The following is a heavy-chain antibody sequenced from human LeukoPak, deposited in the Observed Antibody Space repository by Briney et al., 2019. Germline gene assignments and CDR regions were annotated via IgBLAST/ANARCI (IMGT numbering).Heavy chain of an antibody. Sequence: GGSLRLSCAASGFVFSSYGMHWVRQAPGKGLEWVAVIWYDGSNKYYADSVKGRFTISRDNSKNTLYLQMNSLRAEDTAVYYCARPYYYDSSGYAPGPSDYWGQGTLVTVSS. V-gene: IGHV3-33*08. J-gene: IGHJ4*02. D-gene: IGHD3-22*01. CDR2: IWYDGSNK. CDR3: ARPYYYDSSGYAPGPSDY. CDR1: GFVFSSYG.